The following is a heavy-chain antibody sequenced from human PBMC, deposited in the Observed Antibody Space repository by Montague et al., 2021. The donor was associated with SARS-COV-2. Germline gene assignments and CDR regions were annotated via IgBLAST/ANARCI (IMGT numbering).Heavy chain of an antibody. V-gene: IGHV4-34*01. Sequence: SETLSLTCAVHGGSFSTYSWNWIRQPPGKGLEWIGEIHHGGSTNYNPSLKSRVTISADTSKNQFSLKLTSVAAADTAVYYCARLSDGVAPAPILGVAPYYTYCYIDVWGRGTTVTVSS. J-gene: IGHJ6*03. CDR3: ARLSDGVAPAPILGVAPYYTYCYIDV. CDR2: IHHGGST. D-gene: IGHD6-25*01. CDR1: GGSFSTYS.